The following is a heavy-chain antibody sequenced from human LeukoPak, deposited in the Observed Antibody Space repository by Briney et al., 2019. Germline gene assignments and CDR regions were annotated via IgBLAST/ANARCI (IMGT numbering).Heavy chain of an antibody. CDR2: IYYSGST. Sequence: SETLSLTCAVYGGSFSGYYWSWIRQPPGKGLEWIGSIYYSGSTYYNPSLKSRVTISVDTSKNQFSLKLSSVTAADTAVYYCARQAVVVAATYYYGMDVWGQGTTVTVSS. V-gene: IGHV4-34*01. CDR1: GGSFSGYY. CDR3: ARQAVVVAATYYYGMDV. J-gene: IGHJ6*02. D-gene: IGHD2-15*01.